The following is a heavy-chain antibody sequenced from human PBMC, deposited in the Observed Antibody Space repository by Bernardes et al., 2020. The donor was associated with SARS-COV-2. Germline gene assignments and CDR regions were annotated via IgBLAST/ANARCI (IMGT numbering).Heavy chain of an antibody. CDR3: VREMASGQEFDL. CDR2: ITSGSGWL. Sequence: GGSLRLSCAASGFTFGTYSMNWFRQAPGKGLEWVSSITSGSGWLFYADSVKGRFTISRDNAKNSLYLQMNSLRVEDTAVYYCVREMASGQEFDLWGQGTLATVSS. V-gene: IGHV3-21*01. CDR1: GFTFGTYS. J-gene: IGHJ5*02. D-gene: IGHD6-19*01.